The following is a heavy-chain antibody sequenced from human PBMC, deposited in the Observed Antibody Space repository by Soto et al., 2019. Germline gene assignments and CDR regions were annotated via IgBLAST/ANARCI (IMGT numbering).Heavy chain of an antibody. Sequence: LRLSCAASGITFSIYEMNWVRQAPGKGLEWVAYIGSSGSPTYYADSVKGRFTISRDNAGQSLFLQMDSLRAEDTAVYYCARDLNLPPASLMVGAAPGVMAFCGQGNTVIGSS. D-gene: IGHD2-15*01. V-gene: IGHV3-48*03. CDR1: GITFSIYE. CDR3: ARDLNLPPASLMVGAAPGVMAF. CDR2: IGSSGSPT. J-gene: IGHJ6*02.